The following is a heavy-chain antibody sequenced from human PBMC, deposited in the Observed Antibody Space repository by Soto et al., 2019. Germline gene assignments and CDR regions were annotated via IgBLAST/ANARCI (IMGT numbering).Heavy chain of an antibody. D-gene: IGHD3-3*02. CDR1: GDSIISSDFY. Sequence: SETLSLTCTVSGDSIISSDFYWGWARQPPGKGLEWIGSIFYLGSSYYNPSLKSRVTMSVDTSKNQFSLRLRSVTAADTALYFCARHSLALRKNNWFDPWGQGIMVTVSS. V-gene: IGHV4-39*01. CDR3: ARHSLALRKNNWFDP. CDR2: IFYLGSS. J-gene: IGHJ5*02.